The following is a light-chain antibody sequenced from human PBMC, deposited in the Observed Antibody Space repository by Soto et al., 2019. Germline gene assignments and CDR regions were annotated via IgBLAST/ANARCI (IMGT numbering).Light chain of an antibody. Sequence: EIVMTQSPGTVSVFPGETATLSCRASQSVSGYLDWFHQKPGQAPSLLIYGAFTRATGIPARFSGTGSGTEFTLTISSLQSEDFALYYCQRYNDWPLTFGQGTKVDIK. J-gene: IGKJ1*01. CDR1: QSVSGY. CDR2: GAF. V-gene: IGKV3-15*01. CDR3: QRYNDWPLT.